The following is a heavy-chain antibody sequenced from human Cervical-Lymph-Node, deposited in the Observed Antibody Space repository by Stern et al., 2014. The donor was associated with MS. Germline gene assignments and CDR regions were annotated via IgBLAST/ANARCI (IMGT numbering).Heavy chain of an antibody. J-gene: IGHJ3*02. CDR3: AINYGDHHAFDI. Sequence: VQLVESGAEVKKPGSSVNVSCKASGGTFSSYAINWVRQAPGQGLEWMGGIIPLFGAANYAQRFQSRVTITADESTSTAYMELSSLRSGDTAIYYCAINYGDHHAFDIWGQGTMVTVSS. CDR2: IIPLFGAA. V-gene: IGHV1-69*01. D-gene: IGHD4-17*01. CDR1: GGTFSSYA.